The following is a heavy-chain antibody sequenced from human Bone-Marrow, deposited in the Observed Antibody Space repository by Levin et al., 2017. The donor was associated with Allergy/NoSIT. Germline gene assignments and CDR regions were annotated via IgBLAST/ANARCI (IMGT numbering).Heavy chain of an antibody. CDR2: IYHSGST. CDR1: GASFSGYY. Sequence: SETLSLTCAVYGASFSGYYWNWIRQPPGMGLEWLGEIYHSGSTNYNSSLKSRITVSIDTSKTQFSLTLSSLTAADTAVYYCARRGYSGYMDIWGKGTAVTVS. J-gene: IGHJ6*03. V-gene: IGHV4-34*01. CDR3: ARRGYSGYMDI. D-gene: IGHD5-12*01.